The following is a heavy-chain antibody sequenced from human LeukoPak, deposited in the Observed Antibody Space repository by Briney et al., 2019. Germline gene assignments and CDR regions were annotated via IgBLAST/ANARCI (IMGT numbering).Heavy chain of an antibody. Sequence: GGSLRLSCAASGFTFSNYAMRWARQAPGKGLEWVSGISGSGDSTYYADSVKGRFTISRDNSKNTLYLQMNGLRAEDTAVYYCAKVRAPRQYYFDYWGQGTLVTVSS. CDR3: AKVRAPRQYYFDY. CDR2: ISGSGDST. J-gene: IGHJ4*02. CDR1: GFTFSNYA. D-gene: IGHD1-26*01. V-gene: IGHV3-23*01.